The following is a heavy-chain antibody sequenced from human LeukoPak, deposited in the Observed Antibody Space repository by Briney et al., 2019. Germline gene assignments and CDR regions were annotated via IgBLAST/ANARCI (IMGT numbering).Heavy chain of an antibody. CDR3: ARESSLGYSRSWFDY. CDR2: IYTSGST. V-gene: IGHV4-4*07. J-gene: IGHJ4*02. D-gene: IGHD6-13*01. Sequence: PSETLSLTCTVSGGSISSYYWSWIRQPAGKGLEWIGRIYTSGSTNYNPSLKSRVTMSVDTSKSQFSLKLSSVTAADTAVYYCARESSLGYSRSWFDYWGQGTLVTVSS. CDR1: GGSISSYY.